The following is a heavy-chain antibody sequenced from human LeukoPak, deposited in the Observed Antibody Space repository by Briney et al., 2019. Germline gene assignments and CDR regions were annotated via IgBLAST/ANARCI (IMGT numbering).Heavy chain of an antibody. CDR2: INESGST. J-gene: IGHJ5*02. D-gene: IGHD1-26*01. CDR3: AACMVGAKARGFDP. Sequence: SETLSLTCAVYGGSFSGYYWSWIRQSPGKGLEWIGEINESGSTNYNPSLKSRVTISVDTSKNQFSLKLTSVTAADTAVYYCAACMVGAKARGFDPWGLGNLVTVSS. CDR1: GGSFSGYY. V-gene: IGHV4-34*01.